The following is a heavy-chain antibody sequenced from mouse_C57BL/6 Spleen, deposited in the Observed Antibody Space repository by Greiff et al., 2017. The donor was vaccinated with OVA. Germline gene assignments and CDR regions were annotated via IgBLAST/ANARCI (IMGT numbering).Heavy chain of an antibody. CDR3: ARPDLYYGEDFDD. V-gene: IGHV1-74*01. Sequence: QVQLQQPGAELVKPGASVKVSCKASGYTFTSYWMHWVKQRPGQGLEWIGRLHPSDSDTNYNQKFKGKATLTVDKSSSTAYMQLSSLTSEDSAVYYCARPDLYYGEDFDDWGQGTTLTVSS. D-gene: IGHD2-13*01. CDR1: GYTFTSYW. CDR2: LHPSDSDT. J-gene: IGHJ2*01.